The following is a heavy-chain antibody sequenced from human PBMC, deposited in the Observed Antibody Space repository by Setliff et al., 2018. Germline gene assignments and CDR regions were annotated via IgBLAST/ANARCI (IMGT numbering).Heavy chain of an antibody. D-gene: IGHD1-1*01. Sequence: PGESLKISCKPSGYSFDDYWIAWVRQMPGKGLEWMGMTQPRDRDVRYSPSFGGQVTISADRSTGTAYLQWSRLKASDTAIYYCARHMTWYNWNDFRDYYYLDVWGKGTAVTAP. V-gene: IGHV5-51*01. CDR3: ARHMTWYNWNDFRDYYYLDV. CDR2: TQPRDRDV. CDR1: GYSFDDYW. J-gene: IGHJ6*03.